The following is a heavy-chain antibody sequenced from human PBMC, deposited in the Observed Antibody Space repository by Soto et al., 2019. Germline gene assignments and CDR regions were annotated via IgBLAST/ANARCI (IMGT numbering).Heavy chain of an antibody. J-gene: IGHJ4*02. CDR3: AKVPVGATGRFDY. V-gene: IGHV3-23*01. D-gene: IGHD1-26*01. Sequence: GGSLRLSCAVSGFTFSNYAMSWVRRAPGKGLAWVSAISGSGGSTYYADSVKGRFTISRDNSKNTLYLQMNSLRAEDTALYYCAKVPVGATGRFDYWGQGTLVTVSS. CDR2: ISGSGGST. CDR1: GFTFSNYA.